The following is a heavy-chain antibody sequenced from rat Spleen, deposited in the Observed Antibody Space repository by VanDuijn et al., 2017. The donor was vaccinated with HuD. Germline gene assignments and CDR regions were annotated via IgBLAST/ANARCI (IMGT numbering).Heavy chain of an antibody. CDR3: ARHYYDGTYWDWYFDF. Sequence: EVQLVESGGGLVQPGRSMKLSCAASGFTFSDYYMAWVRQAPKKGLEWVASISTGGGNTYYRDSVKGRITISRDNAKSTLYLQMDSRRSEDTATYYCARHYYDGTYWDWYFDFWGPGTMVTVSS. V-gene: IGHV5-25*01. CDR2: ISTGGGNT. CDR1: GFTFSDYY. D-gene: IGHD1-12*02. J-gene: IGHJ1*01.